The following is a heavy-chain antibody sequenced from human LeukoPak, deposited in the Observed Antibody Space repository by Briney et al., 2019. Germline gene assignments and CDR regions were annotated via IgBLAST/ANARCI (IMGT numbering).Heavy chain of an antibody. D-gene: IGHD6-25*01. CDR2: ISYNGRT. J-gene: IGHJ4*02. V-gene: IGHV4-39*01. Sequence: SETLSLTCTVSGGSISSNNCYWGLIRQPPGKGLEWIGTISYNGRTWYNPSPKSRVTMSVDTSKNQFSLKLSSVTAADTAMYYCAGSGRGGLKSGVDYWGQGTLVTVSS. CDR1: GGSISSNNCY. CDR3: AGSGRGGLKSGVDY.